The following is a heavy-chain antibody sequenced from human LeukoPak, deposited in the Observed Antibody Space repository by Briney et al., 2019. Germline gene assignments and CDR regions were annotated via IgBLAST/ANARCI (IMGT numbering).Heavy chain of an antibody. J-gene: IGHJ4*02. CDR1: GGSISSGDYY. D-gene: IGHD2-2*01. Sequence: PSETLSLTCTVSGGSISSGDYYWSWIRQPPGKGLEWIGYIYYSGSTYYNPSLKSRVTISVDTSKNQFSLKLSSVTAADTAVYYCARDQVIVPAVDYWGQGTLVTVSP. V-gene: IGHV4-30-4*08. CDR2: IYYSGST. CDR3: ARDQVIVPAVDY.